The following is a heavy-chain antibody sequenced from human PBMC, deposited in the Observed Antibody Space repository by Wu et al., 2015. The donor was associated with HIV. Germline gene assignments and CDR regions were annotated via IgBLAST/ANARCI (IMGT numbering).Heavy chain of an antibody. Sequence: QVQLVQSGAEVKKPGASVKVSCKASGYTFTDYYMHWVRQAPGQGLEWMGWINPNSGGTNYVQKFQGRVTMTRDTSISTAYMELSRLKSEDTAIYYCARGTYGVGTPNRFDPWGQGPWSPSPQ. CDR1: GYTFTDYY. CDR3: ARGTYGVGTPNRFDP. J-gene: IGHJ5*02. V-gene: IGHV1-2*02. CDR2: INPNSGGT. D-gene: IGHD3-10*01.